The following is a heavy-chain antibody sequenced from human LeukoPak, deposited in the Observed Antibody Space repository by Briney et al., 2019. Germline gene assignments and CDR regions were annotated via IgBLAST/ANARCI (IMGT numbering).Heavy chain of an antibody. J-gene: IGHJ3*02. D-gene: IGHD3-22*01. CDR1: GDSISSGDYY. Sequence: SETLSLTCTVSGDSISSGDYYWGWIRQPAGKGLEWIGRISSSGSTNYNPSLKSRVTISVDTSKNQFSLKLSPVTAADTAVYFCARGPYSYDSSGAFDIWGQGTMVTVSS. CDR2: ISSSGST. CDR3: ARGPYSYDSSGAFDI. V-gene: IGHV4-61*02.